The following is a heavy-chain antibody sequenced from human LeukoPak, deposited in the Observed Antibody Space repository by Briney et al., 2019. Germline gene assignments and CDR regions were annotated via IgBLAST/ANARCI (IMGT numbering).Heavy chain of an antibody. CDR3: ARGRGSDLENNWFDP. CDR1: RYTFTNYY. CDR2: IHRSGGST. V-gene: IGHV1-46*01. J-gene: IGHJ5*02. D-gene: IGHD6-25*01. Sequence: ASVKVSCKAFRYTFTNYYMHWVRQAPGQGLEWMGVIHRSGGSTTYAQMFQGRVTMTRDMSTSTVYMELSGLRFEDTAVYYCARGRGSDLENNWFDPWGQGTLVTVSS.